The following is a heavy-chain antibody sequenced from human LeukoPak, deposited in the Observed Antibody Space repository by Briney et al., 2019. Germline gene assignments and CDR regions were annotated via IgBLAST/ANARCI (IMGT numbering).Heavy chain of an antibody. CDR1: GFTFSSYG. D-gene: IGHD5-18*01. J-gene: IGHJ4*02. CDR2: ISYDGSNK. CDR3: ARENTAMVAFDY. Sequence: GGSLRLSCAASGFTFSSYGMHWVRQAPGKGLEWVAVISYDGSNKYYADSVKGRFTISRDNSKNTLYLQMNSLRAEDTAVYYCARENTAMVAFDYWGQGTLVTVSS. V-gene: IGHV3-30*03.